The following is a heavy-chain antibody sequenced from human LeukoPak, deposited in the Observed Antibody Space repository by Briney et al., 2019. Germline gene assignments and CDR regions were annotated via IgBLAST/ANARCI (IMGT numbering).Heavy chain of an antibody. J-gene: IGHJ4*02. V-gene: IGHV1-69*01. CDR1: GGTFSSYA. CDR3: ARGYCSSTSCSHYFDY. D-gene: IGHD2-2*01. Sequence: SVKVSCKASGGTFSSYAISWVRQAPGQGLEWMGGIIPIFGTANYAQKFQGRVTITADESTSTAYMELSSLRSEDTAVYYCARGYCSSTSCSHYFDYWGQGTLVTVSS. CDR2: IIPIFGTA.